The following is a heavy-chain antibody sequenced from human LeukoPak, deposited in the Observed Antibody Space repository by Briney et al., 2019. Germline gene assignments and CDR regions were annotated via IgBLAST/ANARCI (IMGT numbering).Heavy chain of an antibody. CDR2: IYYSGTT. CDR1: GGSISGAYY. CDR3: ARGAGNYYFYGMDV. Sequence: SQTLSLTCSVSGGSISGAYYWSWIRQHPGKGLEYFGYIYYSGTTYYNPSLQSRVTVSVDTSKNQFSLKLSSVTAADTAVYYCARGAGNYYFYGMDVWGQGTTVTVSS. J-gene: IGHJ6*02. V-gene: IGHV4-31*03.